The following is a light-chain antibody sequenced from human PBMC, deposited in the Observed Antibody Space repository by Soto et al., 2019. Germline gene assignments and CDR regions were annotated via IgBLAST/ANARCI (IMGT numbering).Light chain of an antibody. CDR2: AAS. Sequence: DIQMTQSPSSVSASVGERVTITCRASQGISSWLSWYQQKPGKAPKLLIYAASSLQSRVPSRLSGSGSSTDFTLTISSLPPEDFANYYCQQANSFPYTFGQGTKLEIK. J-gene: IGKJ2*01. CDR1: QGISSW. V-gene: IGKV1-12*01. CDR3: QQANSFPYT.